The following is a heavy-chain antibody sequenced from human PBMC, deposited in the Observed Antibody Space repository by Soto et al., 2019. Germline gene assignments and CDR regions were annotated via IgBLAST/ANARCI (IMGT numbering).Heavy chain of an antibody. J-gene: IGHJ3*02. Sequence: EVQLVESGGGLVQPGGSLRLSCAASGFTVSSNYMSWVRQAPGKGLEWVSVIYSGGSTYYADSVKGRFTISRDNSKNTLYLKMNSLRAEDRAVYYCARSEDYDAFDIGGKGTMVTVSS. V-gene: IGHV3-66*01. CDR2: IYSGGST. CDR1: GFTVSSNY. CDR3: ARSEDYDAFDI. D-gene: IGHD4-17*01.